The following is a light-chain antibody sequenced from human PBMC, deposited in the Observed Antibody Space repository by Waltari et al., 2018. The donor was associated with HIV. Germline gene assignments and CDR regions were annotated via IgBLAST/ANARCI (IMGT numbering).Light chain of an antibody. CDR1: NNNLSCCQL. V-gene: IGLV2-11*01. CDR3: CSCAGSHFSFV. CDR2: DVT. Sequence: QAALTQPPPVSGSPGQSVSNPCTCTNNNLSCCQLVLLYRQHPDKAPTLIIYDVTKRPSGVPDRCSCSKSGNTASLPISCLQTEDEADYYCCSCAGSHFSFVFGAGTKVTVL. J-gene: IGLJ1*01.